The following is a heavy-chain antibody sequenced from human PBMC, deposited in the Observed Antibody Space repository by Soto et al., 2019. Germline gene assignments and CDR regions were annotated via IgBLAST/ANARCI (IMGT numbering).Heavy chain of an antibody. CDR1: GFPFSTYA. V-gene: IGHV3-48*02. CDR3: ARDLSH. Sequence: DVHLVESGGGLVQPGGSLRLSCAVSGFPFSTYAMHWVRQAPGKGLEWISYINSDSTTTFHADSVKGRFTVSRDNAKNSLYLQMSSLRHEDTAFYYCARDLSHWGQGTLVTVSS. CDR2: INSDSTTT. J-gene: IGHJ4*02.